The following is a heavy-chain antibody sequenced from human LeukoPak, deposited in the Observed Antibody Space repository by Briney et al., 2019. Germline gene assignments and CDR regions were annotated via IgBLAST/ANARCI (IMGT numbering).Heavy chain of an antibody. CDR3: AREGTTHSPFDY. CDR1: GGTFSSYA. D-gene: IGHD2/OR15-2a*01. CDR2: IIPIFGTA. J-gene: IGHJ4*02. Sequence: SVKVSCKASGGTFSSYAISWVRQAPGQGLEWMGGIIPIFGTANYAQKFQGRVTITADESTSTAYMELSSLRSEDTAVYYCAREGTTHSPFDYWGQGTLVTVSS. V-gene: IGHV1-69*13.